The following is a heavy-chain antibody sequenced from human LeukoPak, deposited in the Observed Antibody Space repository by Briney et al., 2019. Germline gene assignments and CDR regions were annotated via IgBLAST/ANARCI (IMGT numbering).Heavy chain of an antibody. CDR1: GDSMRSYY. Sequence: SETLSLTCTVSGDSMRSYYWSWIRQAPGKGVEWLGHMDDRGDTNYNPSLKGRGSISVDTSKNQFSLKLRSVTAADTAVYYCARDSRYDSGWFDDGLDVWGPGTTVTVSS. V-gene: IGHV4-59*01. CDR2: MDDRGDT. D-gene: IGHD6-13*01. CDR3: ARDSRYDSGWFDDGLDV. J-gene: IGHJ6*02.